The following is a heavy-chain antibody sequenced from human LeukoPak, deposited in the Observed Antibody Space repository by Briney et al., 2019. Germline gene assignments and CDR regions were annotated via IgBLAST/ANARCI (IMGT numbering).Heavy chain of an antibody. V-gene: IGHV3-30*03. D-gene: IGHD2-2*01. J-gene: IGHJ6*03. Sequence: GGSLRLSCAASGLSFGSYGMHWVRQAPGKGLEWVAVISHEGSLKYYADSVRGRFTISRDNSKNMVYLQMNSLRAEDTAVYYCASAFPIVVVPAAKNYYYYYMDVWGKGTTVTVSS. CDR1: GLSFGSYG. CDR2: ISHEGSLK. CDR3: ASAFPIVVVPAAKNYYYYYMDV.